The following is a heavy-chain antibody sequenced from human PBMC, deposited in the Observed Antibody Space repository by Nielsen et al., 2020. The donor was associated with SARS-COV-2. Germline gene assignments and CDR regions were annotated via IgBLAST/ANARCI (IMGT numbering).Heavy chain of an antibody. Sequence: GESLKISCAASGFTFSSYWMSWVRQAPGKGLEWVANIKQDGSEKYYVDSVKGRFTISRDNAKNSLYLQMNSLRAEDTAVYYCARAQAYYYYYMDVWGKGTTVTVSS. CDR2: IKQDGSEK. J-gene: IGHJ6*03. CDR3: ARAQAYYYYYMDV. V-gene: IGHV3-7*01. CDR1: GFTFSSYW.